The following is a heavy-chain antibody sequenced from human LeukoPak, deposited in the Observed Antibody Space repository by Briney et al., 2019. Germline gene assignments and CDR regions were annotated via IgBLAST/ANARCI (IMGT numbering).Heavy chain of an antibody. CDR3: ARDGGFGRNGVVVPAAASPYYFDY. V-gene: IGHV4-34*01. CDR2: INHSGST. J-gene: IGHJ4*02. Sequence: PSETLSLTRAVYGGSFSGYYWSWIRQPPGKGLEWIGEINHSGSTNYNPSLKSRVTISVDTSKNQFSLKLSSVTAADTAVYYCARDGGFGRNGVVVPAAASPYYFDYWGQGTLVTVSS. CDR1: GGSFSGYY. D-gene: IGHD2-2*01.